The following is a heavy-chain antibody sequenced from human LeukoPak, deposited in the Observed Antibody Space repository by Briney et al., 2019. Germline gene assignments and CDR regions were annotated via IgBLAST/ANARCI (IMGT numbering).Heavy chain of an antibody. V-gene: IGHV4-39*07. CDR1: GGSVSSSYYQ. CDR3: ARERARQIYSGSYYRAFDI. Sequence: SETLSLTCTVSGGSVSSSYYQWGWTRQPPGKGLEWIGNIYDRGTDYNPSLKSRVTISVDTSKNQFSLKLSSVTAADTAVYYCARERARQIYSGSYYRAFDIWGQGTMVTVSS. D-gene: IGHD1-26*01. CDR2: IYDRGT. J-gene: IGHJ3*02.